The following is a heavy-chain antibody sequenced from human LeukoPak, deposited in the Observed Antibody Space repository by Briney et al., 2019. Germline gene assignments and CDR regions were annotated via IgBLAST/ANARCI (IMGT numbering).Heavy chain of an antibody. J-gene: IGHJ4*02. CDR3: ARVLSSSWYFPSDY. CDR2: ISAYNGNT. D-gene: IGHD6-13*01. V-gene: IGHV1-18*04. Sequence: ASVKVSCKASGYTFTGYYMHWVRQAPGQGLEWMGWISAYNGNTNYAQKLQGRVTMTTDASTSTAYMELRSLRSDDTAVYYCARVLSSSWYFPSDYWGQGTLVTVSS. CDR1: GYTFTGYY.